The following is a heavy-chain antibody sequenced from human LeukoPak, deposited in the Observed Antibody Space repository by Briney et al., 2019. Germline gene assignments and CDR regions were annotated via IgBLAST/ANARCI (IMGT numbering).Heavy chain of an antibody. CDR1: GYTFTDLTEYY. D-gene: IGHD1-26*01. V-gene: IGHV1-2*02. CDR3: ARRLGGSSEGYEF. CDR2: INPNNGGT. Sequence: GASVKVSCKAFGYTFTDLTEYYIHWVRQAPGHGLEWMGWINPNNGGTKYAQRFQGRVTMTRDMSMNTAYMELSSLTSDDTAVYYCARRLGGSSEGYEFWGQGPLVTVSS. J-gene: IGHJ4*02.